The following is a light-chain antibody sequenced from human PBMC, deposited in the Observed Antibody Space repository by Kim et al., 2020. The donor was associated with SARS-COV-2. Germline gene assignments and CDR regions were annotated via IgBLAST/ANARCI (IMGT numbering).Light chain of an antibody. CDR2: KAS. J-gene: IGKJ1*01. Sequence: DIQMTQSPSTLSASVGDRVTISCRASQSISSWLAWYQQKPGKAPKLLIYKASSFESGVPSRFSGSGSGTEFTLTISSLQPDDFATYYCQQYNSYSQTFGQGTKVDIK. V-gene: IGKV1-5*03. CDR1: QSISSW. CDR3: QQYNSYSQT.